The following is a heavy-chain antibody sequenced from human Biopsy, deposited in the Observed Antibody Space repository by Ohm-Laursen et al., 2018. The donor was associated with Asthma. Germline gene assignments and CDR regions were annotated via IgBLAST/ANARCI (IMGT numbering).Heavy chain of an antibody. CDR3: AKDVFPGWELRRGPDY. V-gene: IGHV3-11*01. J-gene: IGHJ4*02. CDR1: GFTASDYH. CDR2: IGSRITDAI. D-gene: IGHD1-26*01. Sequence: SLRLSCAASGFTASDYHMSWIRQTPGRGLEWISYIGSRITDAIYYADSVKGRFTISRDNAKNSVFLQMNSLRAEDTAVYYCAKDVFPGWELRRGPDYWGQGTLVTVSS.